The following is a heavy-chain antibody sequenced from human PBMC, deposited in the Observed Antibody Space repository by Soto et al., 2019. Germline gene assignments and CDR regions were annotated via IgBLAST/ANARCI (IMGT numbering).Heavy chain of an antibody. J-gene: IGHJ4*02. CDR3: ARTKPLRCYSGYEKETPPAPFFEY. V-gene: IGHV1-69*06. Sequence: SVKVSCKASGGTFSSYAISWVRQAPGQGLEWMGGIIPIFGTANYAQKFQGRVTITADKSTSTAYMELSSLRSEDTAVYYCARTKPLRCYSGYEKETPPAPFFEYSGQGTLVTVTS. CDR1: GGTFSSYA. CDR2: IIPIFGTA. D-gene: IGHD5-12*01.